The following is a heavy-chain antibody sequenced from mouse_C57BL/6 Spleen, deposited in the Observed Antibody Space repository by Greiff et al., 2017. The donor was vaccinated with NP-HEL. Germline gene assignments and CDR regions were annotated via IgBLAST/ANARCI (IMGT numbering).Heavy chain of an antibody. Sequence: VQLKESGAELVRPGASVKLSCTASGFNIKDDYMHWVKQRPEQGLEWIGWIDPENGDTEYASKFQGKATITADTSSNTAYLQLSSLTSEDTAVYYCTTLSPPGFAYWGQGTLVTVSA. D-gene: IGHD6-1*01. CDR1: GFNIKDDY. J-gene: IGHJ3*01. CDR3: TTLSPPGFAY. CDR2: IDPENGDT. V-gene: IGHV14-4*01.